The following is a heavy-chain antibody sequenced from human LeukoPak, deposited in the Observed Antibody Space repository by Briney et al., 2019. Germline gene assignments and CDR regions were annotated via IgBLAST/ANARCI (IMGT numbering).Heavy chain of an antibody. Sequence: HPGGSLRLSCAASGFTVSSNYMSWVRQAPGKGLEWVAVISYDGSNKYYADSVKGRFTISRDNSKNTLYLQMNSLRAEDTAVYYCARGRWFDPWGQGTLVTVSS. CDR2: ISYDGSNK. CDR3: ARGRWFDP. CDR1: GFTVSSNY. J-gene: IGHJ5*02. V-gene: IGHV3-30-3*01.